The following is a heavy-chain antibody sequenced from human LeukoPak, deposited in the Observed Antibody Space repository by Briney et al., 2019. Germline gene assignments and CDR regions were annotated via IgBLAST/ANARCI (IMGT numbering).Heavy chain of an antibody. CDR2: ISGSGGGT. CDR1: GFTFSSYA. CDR3: AKAPRYYYDSSGYPYYFDY. D-gene: IGHD3-22*01. J-gene: IGHJ4*02. V-gene: IGHV3-23*01. Sequence: GGSLRLSCAASGFTFSSYAMNWVRQAPGKGLEWVSAISGSGGGTYYSDSVKGRFTISRDNSKNTLYLQMNSLRAEDTAVYYCAKAPRYYYDSSGYPYYFDYWGQGTLVTVSS.